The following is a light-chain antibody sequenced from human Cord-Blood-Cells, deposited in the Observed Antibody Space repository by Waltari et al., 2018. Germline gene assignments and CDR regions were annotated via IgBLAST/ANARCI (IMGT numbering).Light chain of an antibody. V-gene: IGLV2-23*01. CDR1: SSAVGSYNL. CDR2: EGS. Sequence: QSALTQPAPVSGSPGQSITISCTGTSSAVGSYNLVSWYQQHPGKAPKLMIYEGSKRPSGVSNRFSGSKSGNTASLTISGLQAEDEADYYCCSYAGSSTLVFGGGTKLTVL. J-gene: IGLJ2*01. CDR3: CSYAGSSTLV.